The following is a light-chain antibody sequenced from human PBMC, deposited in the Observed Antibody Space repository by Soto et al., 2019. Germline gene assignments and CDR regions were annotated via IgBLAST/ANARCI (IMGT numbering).Light chain of an antibody. CDR1: SSGVGGYNY. V-gene: IGLV2-11*01. CDR3: NSYVAGSNV. CDR2: DVN. Sequence: QSVLTQPRSLSGSPGQSVTISCTGTSSGVGGYNYVSWYQHHPGKAPKFLIYDVNKRPSGVSDRFSGSKSGNTASLTISGLQAEDEADYYCNSYVAGSNVFGTGTKVTVL. J-gene: IGLJ1*01.